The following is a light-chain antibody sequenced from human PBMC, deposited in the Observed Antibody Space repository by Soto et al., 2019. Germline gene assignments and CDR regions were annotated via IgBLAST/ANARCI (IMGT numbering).Light chain of an antibody. CDR3: PQSFSTPLS. J-gene: IGKJ4*01. CDR2: AAS. Sequence: DIQMTHSPSSLSASVGDRVTISCRASQSVNKYLNWYQQKPGNVPTLLIYAASTLQGGVPSRFNGSGFGTDFTVTISNLQPEDFATYYCPQSFSTPLSFGGGTKVEIX. V-gene: IGKV1-39*01. CDR1: QSVNKY.